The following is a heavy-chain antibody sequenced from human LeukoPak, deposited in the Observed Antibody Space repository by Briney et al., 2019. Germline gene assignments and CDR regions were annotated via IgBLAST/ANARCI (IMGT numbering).Heavy chain of an antibody. Sequence: PGRSLRLSCAASGFTSSSYAMHWVRQAPGKGLEWVAVISYDGSNKYYADSVKGRFTISRDNSKNTLYLQMNSLRAEDTAVYYCARDSYAAGSFDYWGQGTLVTVSS. V-gene: IGHV3-30*04. D-gene: IGHD6-13*01. CDR1: GFTSSSYA. J-gene: IGHJ4*02. CDR2: ISYDGSNK. CDR3: ARDSYAAGSFDY.